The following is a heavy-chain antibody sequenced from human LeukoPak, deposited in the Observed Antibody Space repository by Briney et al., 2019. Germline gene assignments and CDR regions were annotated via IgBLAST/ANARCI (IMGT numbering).Heavy chain of an antibody. CDR3: AGGGRGYEVVVGATNY. CDR1: GFTLSSSG. CDR2: ISYDGSNK. J-gene: IGHJ4*02. V-gene: IGHV3-30*03. Sequence: GGSLRLSCAASGFTLSSSGMHWVRQAPGKGLEWVAVISYDGSNKYYADSVKGRFTFSRDNSKNTLYLQMNSLRAEDTAVYYRAGGGRGYEVVVGATNYWGQGTLVTVSS. D-gene: IGHD1-26*01.